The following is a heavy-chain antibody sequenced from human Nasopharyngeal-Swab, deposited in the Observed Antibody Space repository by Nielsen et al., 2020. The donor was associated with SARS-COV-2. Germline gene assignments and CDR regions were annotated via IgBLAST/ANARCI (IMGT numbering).Heavy chain of an antibody. CDR3: ARDALGPDY. V-gene: IGHV1-18*01. Sequence: WVRQAPGQGLEWMGWISAYNGRTNYAQKFQGRVTMTTDTSTSTAYMDLRSLRSDDTAVYYCARDALGPDYWGQGTLVTVSS. J-gene: IGHJ4*02. CDR2: ISAYNGRT.